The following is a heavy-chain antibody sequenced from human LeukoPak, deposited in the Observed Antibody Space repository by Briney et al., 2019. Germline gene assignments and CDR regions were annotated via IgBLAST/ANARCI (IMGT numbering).Heavy chain of an antibody. CDR2: ISGSGDST. J-gene: IGHJ4*02. CDR3: AKGRSSSGYDYVDY. CDR1: GFTFSSHA. Sequence: GGSLRLSCAASGFTFSSHAMSWVRQAPGKGLEWVSAISGSGDSTYYADSVKGRFTISRDNSKNTLYVQMSSLRAEDTAVYYCAKGRSSSGYDYVDYWGQGTLVTVSS. V-gene: IGHV3-23*01. D-gene: IGHD3-22*01.